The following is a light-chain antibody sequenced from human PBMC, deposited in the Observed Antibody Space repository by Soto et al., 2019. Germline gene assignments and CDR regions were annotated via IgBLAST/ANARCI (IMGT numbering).Light chain of an antibody. Sequence: QSVLTQPPSVSEAPRQRVTISCSGGTSNIGNNAVNWYQQLPGKAPKLLIYHDDMLPSGVSDRFSASKSGTSASLAISGLQSEDEGDYYCATWDDSLNGHVLGGGTQLTVL. J-gene: IGLJ3*02. CDR1: TSNIGNNA. CDR3: ATWDDSLNGHV. CDR2: HDD. V-gene: IGLV1-36*01.